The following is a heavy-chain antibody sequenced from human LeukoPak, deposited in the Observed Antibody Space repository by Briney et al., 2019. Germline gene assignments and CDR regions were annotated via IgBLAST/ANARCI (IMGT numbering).Heavy chain of an antibody. D-gene: IGHD5-24*01. J-gene: IGHJ6*02. CDR1: GFTFGDYA. CDR3: TRDRYNNYYYGMDV. V-gene: IGHV3-49*04. CDR2: IRSKAYGGTT. Sequence: GGSLRLSCTASGFTFGDYAMSWVRQAPGKGLEWVGFIRSKAYGGTTEYAASVKGRFTISRDDSKSTAYLQMNSLKTEDTAVYYCTRDRYNNYYYGMDVWGQGTTVTVSS.